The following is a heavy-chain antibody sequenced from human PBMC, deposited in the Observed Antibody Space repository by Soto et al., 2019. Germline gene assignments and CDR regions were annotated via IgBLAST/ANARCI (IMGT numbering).Heavy chain of an antibody. V-gene: IGHV1-2*02. D-gene: IGHD2-8*02. CDR1: GYSFTGYY. J-gene: IGHJ4*02. Sequence: HEHLVQSGAEVKRPGASLKVSCKASGYSFTGYYIHWVRQAPGQGLEWMGWINPDSGATNYAQNFQGRVTLTSDPSISTASMDLTSLTSGDTAVYYCARGDYGTGGYPFPYFDYWGQGTLVIVSS. CDR3: ARGDYGTGGYPFPYFDY. CDR2: INPDSGAT.